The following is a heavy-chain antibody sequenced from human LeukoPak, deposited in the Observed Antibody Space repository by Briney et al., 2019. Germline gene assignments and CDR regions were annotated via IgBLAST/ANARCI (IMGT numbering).Heavy chain of an antibody. D-gene: IGHD1-1*01. V-gene: IGHV3-30*02. Sequence: GGSLRLSCAASGFTFSSYGMHWVRQAPGKGLEWVAFIRYDGSNKYYADSVKGRFTISRVNSKNTLYLQMNSLRAEDTTVYYCAKSMGVQDSYYYYMDVWGKGTTVTVSS. J-gene: IGHJ6*03. CDR3: AKSMGVQDSYYYYMDV. CDR2: IRYDGSNK. CDR1: GFTFSSYG.